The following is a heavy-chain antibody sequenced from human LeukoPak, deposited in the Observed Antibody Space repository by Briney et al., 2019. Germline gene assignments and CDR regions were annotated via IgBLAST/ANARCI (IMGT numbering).Heavy chain of an antibody. J-gene: IGHJ4*02. Sequence: PGGSLRLSCAASGFTFSSYWMHWVRQAPGKGLVWVSRINSGGSSTSYADSVKGRFTISRDNAKNTLYLQMNSLRAEDTAVYYCARGGYDYVWGSYRYHLDYWGQGTLVTVSS. CDR2: INSGGSST. D-gene: IGHD3-16*02. V-gene: IGHV3-74*01. CDR1: GFTFSSYW. CDR3: ARGGYDYVWGSYRYHLDY.